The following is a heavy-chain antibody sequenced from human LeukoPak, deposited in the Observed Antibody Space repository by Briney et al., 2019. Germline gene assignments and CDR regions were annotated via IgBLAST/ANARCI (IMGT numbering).Heavy chain of an antibody. CDR2: ISGYNGNT. J-gene: IGHJ4*02. D-gene: IGHD4-17*01. CDR1: GYTFTSYG. V-gene: IGHV1-18*01. CDR3: AREKPNDYGDYFYYFDY. Sequence: ASVKVSCKTSGYTFTSYGISWVRQAPGQGLEWMGWISGYNGNTHYAQKLQGRVTMTTDTSTSTAYMEPRSLRSDDTAVYYCAREKPNDYGDYFYYFDYWGQGTLVTVSS.